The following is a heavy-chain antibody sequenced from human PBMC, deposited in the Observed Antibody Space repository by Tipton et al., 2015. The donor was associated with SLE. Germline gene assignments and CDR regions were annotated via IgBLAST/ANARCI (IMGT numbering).Heavy chain of an antibody. V-gene: IGHV4-31*03. D-gene: IGHD3-22*01. CDR1: GDSIGRGGFY. J-gene: IGHJ2*01. CDR3: ASTDTSGLLDWYFDL. CDR2: ISYSASA. Sequence: TLSLTCTVSGDSIGRGGFYWTLIRPLPGKGLEWIGYISYSASAYYNWSLKSRLLISVDTSENQFSLNLTYVTAADTAIYFCASTDTSGLLDWYFDLWGRGTLVTVSS.